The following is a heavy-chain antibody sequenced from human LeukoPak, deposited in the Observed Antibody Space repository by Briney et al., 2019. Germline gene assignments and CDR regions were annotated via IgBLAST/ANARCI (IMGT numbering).Heavy chain of an antibody. J-gene: IGHJ4*02. CDR3: ARHGRGYSGYDYYFDY. Sequence: SETLSLTCTVSGDSISSNYWSWIRQPPGKGLEWIGYIYYSGSTNYNPSLKSRVTISIDTSKNQFSLKLTSVTAADTAVYYCARHGRGYSGYDYYFDYWGQGTLVTVSS. V-gene: IGHV4-59*01. D-gene: IGHD5-12*01. CDR2: IYYSGST. CDR1: GDSISSNY.